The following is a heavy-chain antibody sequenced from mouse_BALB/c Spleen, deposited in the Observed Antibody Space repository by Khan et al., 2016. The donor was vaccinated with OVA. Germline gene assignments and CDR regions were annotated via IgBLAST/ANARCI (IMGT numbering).Heavy chain of an antibody. D-gene: IGHD1-1*02. Sequence: EVELVESGGGLVQPGGSLKLSCTTSGFTFSDYFMYWVRQTPEKSLEWVAYISNGGGSTYYPDTVKGRSTISRDNAKNTPYLQMSRLTSEDTAMYYCARGTTVGAFNYWGQGTTLTHSS. V-gene: IGHV5-12*02. CDR1: GFTFSDYF. CDR2: ISNGGGST. J-gene: IGHJ2*01. CDR3: ARGTTVGAFNY.